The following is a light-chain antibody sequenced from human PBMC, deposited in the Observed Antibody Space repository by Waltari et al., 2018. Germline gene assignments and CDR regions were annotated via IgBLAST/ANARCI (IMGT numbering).Light chain of an antibody. V-gene: IGKV2-28*01. Sequence: IVLTQSPLSLPVTPGEPASISCRSSQSLLISAGYSSLDWYFHKPGQPPQLLIYDTSVRPSGVPDRFTGSGSGTDFTQKIRRVEAEDVGVYYCMQGLQIPVTFGQGTTLEIK. J-gene: IGKJ2*01. CDR1: QSLLISAGYSS. CDR2: DTS. CDR3: MQGLQIPVT.